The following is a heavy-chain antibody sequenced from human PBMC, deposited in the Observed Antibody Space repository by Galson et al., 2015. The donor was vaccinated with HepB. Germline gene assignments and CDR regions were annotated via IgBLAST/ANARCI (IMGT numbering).Heavy chain of an antibody. V-gene: IGHV3-66*01. CDR3: ARDVGEGPVTTSAYYYYYMDV. CDR2: IYSGGST. CDR1: RFTVSSNY. J-gene: IGHJ6*03. Sequence: SLRLSCAASRFTVSSNYMSWVRQAPGKGLEWVSVIYSGGSTYYADSVKGRFTISRDNSKNTLYLQMNSLRAEDTAVYYCARDVGEGPVTTSAYYYYYMDVWGKGTTVTVSS. D-gene: IGHD4-17*01.